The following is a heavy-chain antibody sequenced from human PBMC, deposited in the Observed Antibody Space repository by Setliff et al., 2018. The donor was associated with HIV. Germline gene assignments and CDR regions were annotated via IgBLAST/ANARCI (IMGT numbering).Heavy chain of an antibody. D-gene: IGHD6-13*01. V-gene: IGHV4-61*09. CDR3: AREGLRIAAAGYNWFDP. CDR2: IYTTGST. J-gene: IGHJ5*02. CDR1: GGSISSGSYY. Sequence: SETLSLTCTVSGGSISSGSYYWSWIRQPAGKGLEWIGHIYTTGSTNYNPSLKSRVTISVDTSKNQFSLKLNSVTAADTALYYCAREGLRIAAAGYNWFDPWGPGTRVTVS.